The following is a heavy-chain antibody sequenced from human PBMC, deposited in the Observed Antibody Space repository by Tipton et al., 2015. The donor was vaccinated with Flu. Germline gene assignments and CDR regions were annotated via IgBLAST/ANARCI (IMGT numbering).Heavy chain of an antibody. J-gene: IGHJ4*02. V-gene: IGHV4-38-2*01. Sequence: TLSLTCAVSDYSISSGYYWGWIRQPPGKGLEWIGCFSHSGRTHYNPSLKSRVTISIDTARNQFSQRLSSVTATDTAVYYCARSTYYYGSGSSDYWGQGTLVTVSS. CDR3: ARSTYYYGSGSSDY. CDR1: DYSISSGYY. CDR2: FSHSGRT. D-gene: IGHD3-10*01.